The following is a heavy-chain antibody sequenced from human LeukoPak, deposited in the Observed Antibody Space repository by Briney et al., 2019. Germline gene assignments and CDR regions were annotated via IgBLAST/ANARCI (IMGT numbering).Heavy chain of an antibody. CDR3: ARAPVRGGNAYFDY. J-gene: IGHJ4*02. CDR2: IYYSGST. CDR1: GWSISSYY. D-gene: IGHD4-23*01. Sequence: SETLSLTCTVSGWSISSYYWSWIRQPPGKGLEWIGYIYYSGSTNYNPSLKSRVTISVDTSKNQFSLKLSSVTAADTAVYYCARAPVRGGNAYFDYWGQGTLVTVSS. V-gene: IGHV4-59*01.